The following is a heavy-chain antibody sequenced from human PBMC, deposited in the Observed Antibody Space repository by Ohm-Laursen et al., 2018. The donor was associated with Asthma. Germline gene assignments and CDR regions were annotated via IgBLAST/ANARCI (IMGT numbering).Heavy chain of an antibody. V-gene: IGHV3-21*01. CDR3: ARIGPEWELPGREYSLHH. Sequence: SLRLSCTASGYTFSRYSIHWVRQVPGKGLEWVASISTASTFIYYADSVRGRFTTSGDNAHNSLYLQMNSLRAEDTALYYCARIGPEWELPGREYSLHHWGEGTLVTVSS. CDR2: ISTASTFI. D-gene: IGHD1-26*01. J-gene: IGHJ1*01. CDR1: GYTFSRYS.